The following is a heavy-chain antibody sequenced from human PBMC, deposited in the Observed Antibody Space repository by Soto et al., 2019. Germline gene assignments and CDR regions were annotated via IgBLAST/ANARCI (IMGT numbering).Heavy chain of an antibody. D-gene: IGHD6-19*01. CDR3: ARDWRYSSGLDY. J-gene: IGHJ4*02. V-gene: IGHV1-46*01. Sequence: QVQLVQSGAEVKKPGASVKVSCKASGFSITSHFMHWLRQAPGQGLEWMGIISPSGDATSYAKKFQGRVTMTRDTSTSTVYLELSSLRFEDPAVYYCARDWRYSSGLDYWGQGTLVTVSS. CDR1: GFSITSHF. CDR2: ISPSGDAT.